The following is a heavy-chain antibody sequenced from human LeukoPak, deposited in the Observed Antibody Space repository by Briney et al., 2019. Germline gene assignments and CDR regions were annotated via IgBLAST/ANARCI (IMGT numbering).Heavy chain of an antibody. CDR1: GGSFSGYY. D-gene: IGHD3-22*01. J-gene: IGHJ3*02. V-gene: IGHV4-34*01. Sequence: SETLSRTCAVDGGSFSGYYWSWIRQPPGKGLEWIGEINHSGSTNYNPSLKSRVTISVDTSKNQFSLKLNSVTAADTAVYYCARGSYDSSGYYLPDAFDIWGQGTMVTVSS. CDR3: ARGSYDSSGYYLPDAFDI. CDR2: INHSGST.